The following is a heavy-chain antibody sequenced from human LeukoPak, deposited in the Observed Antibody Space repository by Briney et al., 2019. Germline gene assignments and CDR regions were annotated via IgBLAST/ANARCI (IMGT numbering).Heavy chain of an antibody. V-gene: IGHV4-39*07. D-gene: IGHD4-23*01. Sequence: PSETLSLTCTVSGGSISSYYWGWIRQPPGKGLEWIGSIYYSGSTYYNPSLKSRVTISVDTSKNQFSLKLSSVTAADTAVYYCARDKIGGNDAFDIWGQGTMVTVSS. J-gene: IGHJ3*02. CDR2: IYYSGST. CDR3: ARDKIGGNDAFDI. CDR1: GGSISSYY.